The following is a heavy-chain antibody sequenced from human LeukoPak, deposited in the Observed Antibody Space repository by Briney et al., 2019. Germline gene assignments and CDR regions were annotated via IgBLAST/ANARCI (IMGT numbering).Heavy chain of an antibody. CDR3: ARDLGDYESY. Sequence: GGSLRLSCAASGFTFSTYAMNWVRQAPGKGLEWVSVIYSGGSTYYADSVKGRFTISRDNSKNTLYLQMNSLRAEDTAVYYCARDLGDYESYWGQGTLVTVSS. CDR2: IYSGGST. V-gene: IGHV3-66*01. J-gene: IGHJ4*02. CDR1: GFTFSTYA. D-gene: IGHD4-17*01.